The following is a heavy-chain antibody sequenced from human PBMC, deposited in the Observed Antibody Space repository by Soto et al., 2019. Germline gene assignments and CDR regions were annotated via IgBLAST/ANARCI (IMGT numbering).Heavy chain of an antibody. J-gene: IGHJ5*02. D-gene: IGHD3-3*01. CDR2: IYYSGST. CDR1: GGSISSYY. Sequence: SETLSLTCTVSGGSISSYYWSWIRQPPGKGLEWIGYIYYSGSTNYNPSLKSRVTISVDTSKNQFSLKLSSVTAADTAVYYCATAYYDFWSGRNWFDPWGQGTLVTVSS. CDR3: ATAYYDFWSGRNWFDP. V-gene: IGHV4-59*08.